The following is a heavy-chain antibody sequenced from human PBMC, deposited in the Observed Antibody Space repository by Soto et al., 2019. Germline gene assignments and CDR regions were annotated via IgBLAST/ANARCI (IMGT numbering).Heavy chain of an antibody. V-gene: IGHV3-23*01. CDR3: AKGSGSSRPYYFGY. CDR1: GFSFSSYV. J-gene: IGHJ4*02. Sequence: EVQLLESGGGLVQPGGSLRVSCAASGFSFSSYVMSWVRQAPGKGLEWVSAITGSGGDSYHADSVKGRFTISRDNTKNTLYLQMNSLRAEDTAVYYCAKGSGSSRPYYFGYWGQGTPVTVSS. D-gene: IGHD6-13*01. CDR2: ITGSGGDS.